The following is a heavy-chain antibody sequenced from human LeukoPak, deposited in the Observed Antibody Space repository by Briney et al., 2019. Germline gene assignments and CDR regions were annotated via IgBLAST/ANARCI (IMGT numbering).Heavy chain of an antibody. Sequence: GSLSLSCAASGFTFSSYEMNWVRQAPGKGLEWVSYISSSGSTIYYADSVKGRFTISRDNAKSSRYLQMNSLRAEDTAVYYCAAGLVLWFGEPPPPSWFDPWGQGTLVTVSS. J-gene: IGHJ5*02. CDR2: ISSSGSTI. CDR1: GFTFSSYE. D-gene: IGHD3-10*01. CDR3: AAGLVLWFGEPPPPSWFDP. V-gene: IGHV3-48*03.